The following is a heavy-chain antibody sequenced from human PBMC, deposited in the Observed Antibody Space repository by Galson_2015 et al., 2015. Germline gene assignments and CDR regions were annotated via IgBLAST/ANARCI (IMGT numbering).Heavy chain of an antibody. CDR2: ISGSGGST. D-gene: IGHD3-3*01. Sequence: SLRLSCAASGFTFSSYAMSWDRQAPGKGLEWVSAISGSGGSTYYADSVKGRFTISRDNSKNTLYLQMNSLRAEDTAVYYCATQYYDFWSGYYTGEFDYWGQGTLVTVSS. CDR3: ATQYYDFWSGYYTGEFDY. J-gene: IGHJ4*02. CDR1: GFTFSSYA. V-gene: IGHV3-23*01.